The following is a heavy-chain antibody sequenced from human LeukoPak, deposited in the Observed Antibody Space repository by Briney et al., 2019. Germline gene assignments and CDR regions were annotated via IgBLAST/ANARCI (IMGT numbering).Heavy chain of an antibody. CDR3: ARFPIVYSYGAEDY. V-gene: IGHV4-59*08. J-gene: IGHJ4*02. CDR2: IYYSGST. CDR1: GVSISSYY. Sequence: SETLSLTCTVSGVSISSYYWSWIRQPPGKGLEWIGYIYYSGSTNYNPSLKSRVTISVDTSKNQFSLKLGSVTAADTAVYYCARFPIVYSYGAEDYWGQGTLVTVSS. D-gene: IGHD5-18*01.